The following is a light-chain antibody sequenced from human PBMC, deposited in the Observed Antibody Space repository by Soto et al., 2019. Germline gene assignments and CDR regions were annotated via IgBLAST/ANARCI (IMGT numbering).Light chain of an antibody. Sequence: EIVLTQSPGTLSLSPGERATLSCRASQSISSSYLAWYQQKPGQAPRLLIYAASTSATGIPDRFSGSGSGTDYTLTISRLEPEDFAVYYCQQYGSSPPVTFGGVTKVEIK. CDR2: AAS. CDR1: QSISSSY. J-gene: IGKJ4*01. CDR3: QQYGSSPPVT. V-gene: IGKV3-20*01.